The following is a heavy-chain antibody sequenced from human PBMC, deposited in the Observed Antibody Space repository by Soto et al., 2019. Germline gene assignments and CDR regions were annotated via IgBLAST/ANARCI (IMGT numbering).Heavy chain of an antibody. J-gene: IGHJ5*02. V-gene: IGHV1-8*01. CDR1: GYTFTSYD. D-gene: IGHD3-3*01. CDR2: MNPNSGNT. CDR3: ARGNTGDFWSGYYIRSGWFYP. Sequence: ASVKVSCKASGYTFTSYDINWVRQATGQGLEWMGWMNPNSGNTGYAQKFQGRVTMTRNTSISTAYMELSSLRSEDTAVYYCARGNTGDFWSGYYIRSGWFYPWGQGTLVTVSS.